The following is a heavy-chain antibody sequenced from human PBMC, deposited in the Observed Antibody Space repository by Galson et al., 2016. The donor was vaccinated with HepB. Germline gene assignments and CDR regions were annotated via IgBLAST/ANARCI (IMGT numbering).Heavy chain of an antibody. Sequence: SLRLSCAASGFTFSSYAMSWVRQAPGKGLEWVSTISGSGGSTYYADSVKGRFTISRDNSKNTLYLQMNSLRAEDTAVYYCAKVLRFLEWLDYWGQGTLVTVSS. CDR3: AKVLRFLEWLDY. V-gene: IGHV3-23*01. CDR2: ISGSGGST. CDR1: GFTFSSYA. J-gene: IGHJ4*02. D-gene: IGHD3-3*01.